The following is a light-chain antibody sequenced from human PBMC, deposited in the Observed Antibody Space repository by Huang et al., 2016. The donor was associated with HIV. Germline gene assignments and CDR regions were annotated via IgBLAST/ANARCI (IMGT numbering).Light chain of an antibody. Sequence: DIQMTQSPSSLSASVGDRVTITCRASQSISSYLNWYQQKPGKAPKLLIYAASSLQSGVPSRFSGSGSGTDFTLTISSLQPEDFATYYCQQSYSTLRYTFGQGTKLAIK. CDR3: QQSYSTLRYT. V-gene: IGKV1-39*01. CDR1: QSISSY. CDR2: AAS. J-gene: IGKJ2*01.